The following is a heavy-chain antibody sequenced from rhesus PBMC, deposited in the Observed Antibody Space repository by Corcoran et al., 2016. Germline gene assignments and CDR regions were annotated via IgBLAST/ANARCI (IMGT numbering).Heavy chain of an antibody. J-gene: IGHJ6*01. D-gene: IGHD5-12*01. CDR1: GASISSYW. V-gene: IGHV4-80*01. Sequence: QVQLQESGPGLVKPSETLSLTCAFSGASISSYWWSWIRQPPGKGREGLGEINGNGDSTYSNPSHKRRVTISKDASKNQCSLKLSSVTAADTAVYYCARNGGGYSYRDYYGLDSWGQGFVGTVSS. CDR2: INGNGDST. CDR3: ARNGGGYSYRDYYGLDS.